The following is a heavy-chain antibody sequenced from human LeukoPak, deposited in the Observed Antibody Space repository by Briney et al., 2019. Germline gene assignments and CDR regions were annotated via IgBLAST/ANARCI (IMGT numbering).Heavy chain of an antibody. J-gene: IGHJ6*02. CDR2: ISSSGSTI. CDR3: ARDHSGTYHHPKDYGMDV. D-gene: IGHD1-1*01. V-gene: IGHV3-11*01. CDR1: GFTFSDYY. Sequence: GGSLRLSCAASGFTFSDYYMSWIRQAPGKGLEWVSYISSSGSTIYYADSVKGRFTISRNNAKSSLYLQMNSLRAEDTAVYYCARDHSGTYHHPKDYGMDVWGQGTTVTVSS.